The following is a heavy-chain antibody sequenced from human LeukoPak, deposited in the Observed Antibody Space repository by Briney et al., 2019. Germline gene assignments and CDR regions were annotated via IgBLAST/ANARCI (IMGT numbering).Heavy chain of an antibody. CDR1: GYTLTELS. V-gene: IGHV1-24*01. J-gene: IGHJ5*02. CDR3: ATDSGSYRNWFDP. Sequence: ASVKVSCKVSGYTLTELSMHWVRQAPGTGLEWMGGFDPEDGETIYAQKFQGRVTMTEDTSTDTAYMELSSLRSEDTAVYYCATDSGSYRNWFDPWGQGTLVTVSS. D-gene: IGHD1-26*01. CDR2: FDPEDGET.